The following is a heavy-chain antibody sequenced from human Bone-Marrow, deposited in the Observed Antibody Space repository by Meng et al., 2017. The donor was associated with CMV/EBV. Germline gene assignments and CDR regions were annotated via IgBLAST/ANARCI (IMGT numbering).Heavy chain of an antibody. V-gene: IGHV4-34*01. Sequence: SETLSLTCAVYGGSFSGYYWSWIRQPPGKGLEWIGSIYYSGSTYYNPSLKSRVTISVDTSKNQFSLKLSSVTAADTAVYYCVKYQLLLSYYGMDVWGQGTTVTVSS. J-gene: IGHJ6*02. CDR1: GGSFSGYY. D-gene: IGHD2-2*01. CDR3: VKYQLLLSYYGMDV. CDR2: IYYSGST.